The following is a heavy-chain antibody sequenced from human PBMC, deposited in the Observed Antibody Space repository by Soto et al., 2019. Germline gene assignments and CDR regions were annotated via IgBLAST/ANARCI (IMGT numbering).Heavy chain of an antibody. CDR2: ISYDGSEK. Sequence: QVQLVESGGGVVQPGRSLRLSCAASEFTFRSYGMHWVRQAPGKGLEWVARISYDGSEKHFADSVKGRFTISRDNVKNTLFLQMISLRADDTPVYYCAKDLKPLSPDSYFDYWGQGTLVSVSS. V-gene: IGHV3-30*18. CDR1: EFTFRSYG. D-gene: IGHD3-3*02. J-gene: IGHJ4*02. CDR3: AKDLKPLSPDSYFDY.